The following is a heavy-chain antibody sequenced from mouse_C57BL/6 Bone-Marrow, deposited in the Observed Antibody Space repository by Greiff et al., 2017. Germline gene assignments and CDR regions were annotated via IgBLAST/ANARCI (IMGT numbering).Heavy chain of an antibody. Sequence: VQLQQSGAELVRPGASVKLSCTASGFNITDYYMHWVKQRPEQGLEWIGWIDPENGDTEYDSKFQGKATITVDTSSSTAYLQLSSLTSEDTAVYYCTRIAYWGQGTRVTVSA. CDR2: IDPENGDT. J-gene: IGHJ3*01. V-gene: IGHV14-4*01. CDR1: GFNITDYY. CDR3: TRIAY.